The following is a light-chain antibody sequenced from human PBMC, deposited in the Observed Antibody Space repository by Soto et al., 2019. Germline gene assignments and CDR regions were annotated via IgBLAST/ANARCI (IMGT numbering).Light chain of an antibody. CDR1: QSVSSSS. CDR3: QQYNNWPLWT. V-gene: IGKV3-20*01. J-gene: IGKJ1*01. Sequence: EIVLTHSPGTLSLSPWEIATLSCRASQSVSSSSLAWYQQKPGQAPRPLIYGASSRATGIPHRFSGSGSGTDFTLTISSLQSEDFAVYYCQQYNNWPLWTFGQGTKVDIK. CDR2: GAS.